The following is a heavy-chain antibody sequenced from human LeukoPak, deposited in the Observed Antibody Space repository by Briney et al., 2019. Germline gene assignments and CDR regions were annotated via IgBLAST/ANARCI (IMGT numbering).Heavy chain of an antibody. CDR3: AKRLYSTDWSAFDV. CDR2: ILGSGDDT. D-gene: IGHD6-19*01. CDR1: GFTSSIYP. Sequence: GGSLRLSCAASGFTSSIYPMTWVRQAPGKGPEWVSAILGSGDDTYYAGSVKGRFTVSRDNSKNTLYLHMNSLRAEDTAVYYCAKRLYSTDWSAFDVWGRGTMVTVSS. V-gene: IGHV3-23*01. J-gene: IGHJ3*01.